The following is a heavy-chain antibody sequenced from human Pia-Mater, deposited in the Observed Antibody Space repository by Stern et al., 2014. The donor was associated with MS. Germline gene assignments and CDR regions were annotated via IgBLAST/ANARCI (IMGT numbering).Heavy chain of an antibody. CDR3: AKGSDFWSGYCDY. D-gene: IGHD3-3*01. CDR1: GLTFSPYA. V-gene: IGHV3-23*04. Sequence: EVQLEESGGGLVQPGGSLRLSCAASGLTFSPYAMSWVRQVPGKGLEWVSDISGNGGSTYYADSVRGRFTISRDNSKNTLYLQMNSLRAEDTAVYYCAKGSDFWSGYCDYWGQGTLVTVSS. J-gene: IGHJ4*02. CDR2: ISGNGGST.